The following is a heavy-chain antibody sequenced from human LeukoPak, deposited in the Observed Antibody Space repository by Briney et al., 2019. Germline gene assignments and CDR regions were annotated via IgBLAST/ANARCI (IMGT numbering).Heavy chain of an antibody. V-gene: IGHV1-18*01. CDR2: ISAYNGNT. CDR3: ARGDIVLMVYAMAFDI. CDR1: GYTFTSYG. D-gene: IGHD2-8*01. Sequence: ASVKVSCKASGYTFTSYGISWVRQAPGQGLEWVGWISAYNGNTNYAQKLQGRVTMTTDTSTSTAYMELRSLRSDDTAVYYCARGDIVLMVYAMAFDIWGQGTMVTVSS. J-gene: IGHJ3*02.